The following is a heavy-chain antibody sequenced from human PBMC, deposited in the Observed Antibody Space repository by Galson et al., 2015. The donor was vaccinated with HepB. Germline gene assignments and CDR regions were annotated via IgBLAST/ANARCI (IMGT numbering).Heavy chain of an antibody. V-gene: IGHV3-23*01. CDR3: AKIPSVVILSGYSRPFDY. CDR2: ISGSGDTT. Sequence: SLRLSCAASGFTFSSYAMHWVRQAPGKGLEWVSSISGSGDTTYYADSVKGRFTISRDNSKKTLYLQMNSLRAEDTAVYYCAKIPSVVILSGYSRPFDYWGQGTLVTVSS. J-gene: IGHJ4*02. D-gene: IGHD3-9*01. CDR1: GFTFSSYA.